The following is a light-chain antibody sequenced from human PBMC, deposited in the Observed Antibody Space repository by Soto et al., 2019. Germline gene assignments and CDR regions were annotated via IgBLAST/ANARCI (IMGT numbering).Light chain of an antibody. J-gene: IGKJ5*01. CDR2: GAS. Sequence: IVMKQCQDTLSVYPGKRATLYSRDSQSVSNNYLAWYQQKPGQAPRLLIYGASNRATGIPDRFSGSGSGTGFTLTISRLEPEDVAVYYCQQYGNSPINCGQGTRLEI. CDR3: QQYGNSPIN. CDR1: QSVSNNY. V-gene: IGKV3-20*01.